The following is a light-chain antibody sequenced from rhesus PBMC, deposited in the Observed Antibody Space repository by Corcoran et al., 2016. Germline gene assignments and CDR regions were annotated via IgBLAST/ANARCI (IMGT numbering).Light chain of an antibody. Sequence: QAALTQPRPGSGSPGQSLTISCTGTSSDLGGYNYVSWYQQHPGTAPKLMIYEVSKRPSGVSDRFSGSKSGNTASLTISGLQAEDEADYYCCSYAGSYTYIFGAGTRLTVL. CDR3: CSYAGSYTYI. J-gene: IGLJ1*01. CDR2: EVS. CDR1: SSDLGGYNY. V-gene: IGLV2-32*01.